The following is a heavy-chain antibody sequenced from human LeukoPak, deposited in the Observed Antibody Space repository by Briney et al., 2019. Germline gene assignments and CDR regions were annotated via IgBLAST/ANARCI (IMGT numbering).Heavy chain of an antibody. CDR1: GGSISSYY. CDR3: ARGGIVGAITYFDY. V-gene: IGHV4-59*01. J-gene: IGHJ4*02. D-gene: IGHD1-26*01. CDR2: IYYSGST. Sequence: SETLSLTCTVSGGSISSYYWSWIRQPPGKGLEWIGYIYYSGSTNYNPSLTSRVTISVDTSKNQFSLKLSSVTAADTAVYYCARGGIVGAITYFDYWGQGTLVTVSS.